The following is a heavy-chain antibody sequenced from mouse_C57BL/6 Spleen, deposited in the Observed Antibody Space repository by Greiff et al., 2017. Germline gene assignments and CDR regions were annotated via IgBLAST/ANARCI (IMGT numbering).Heavy chain of an antibody. V-gene: IGHV1-64*01. CDR2: IHPHSGST. CDR3: ASSYDYSFAY. CDR1: GYTFTSYW. J-gene: IGHJ3*01. D-gene: IGHD2-4*01. Sequence: QVQLQQPGAELVKPGASVKLSCTASGYTFTSYWMHLVKQRPGQGLEWIGMIHPHSGSTNYNEKFKSKATLTVDKSTSTAYMQLSSLTSEVSAVYYCASSYDYSFAYWGQGTLVTVYA.